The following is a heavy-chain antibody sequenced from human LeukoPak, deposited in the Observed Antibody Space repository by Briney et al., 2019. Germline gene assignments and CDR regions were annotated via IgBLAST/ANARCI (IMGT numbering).Heavy chain of an antibody. V-gene: IGHV3-48*01. D-gene: IGHD1-26*01. CDR1: FSPIINR. CDR2: ISASGRNI. J-gene: IGHJ4*02. CDR3: AGVKASYFDC. Sequence: PVGSLRHSSAPPLFSPIINRISSFRDAPGGGLEWVAYISASGRNIYYVDSVKGGLSVCRDNPKSPLFLRMNSPRAEAPAVYSCAGVKASYFDCWGQGALVTVSS.